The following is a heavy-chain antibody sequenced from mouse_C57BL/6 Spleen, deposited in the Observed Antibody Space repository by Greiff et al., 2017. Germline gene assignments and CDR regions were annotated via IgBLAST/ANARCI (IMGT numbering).Heavy chain of an antibody. CDR2: ISSGGDYI. CDR1: GFTFSSYA. D-gene: IGHD2-2*01. J-gene: IGHJ1*03. V-gene: IGHV5-9-1*02. CDR3: TRDRGYYGYFDV. Sequence: EVKVVESGAGLVKPGGSLKLSCAASGFTFSSYAMSWVRQTPEKRLEWVAYISSGGDYIYYADTVKGRFTISRDNARNTLYLQMSSLKSEDTAMYYCTRDRGYYGYFDVWGTGTTVTVSS.